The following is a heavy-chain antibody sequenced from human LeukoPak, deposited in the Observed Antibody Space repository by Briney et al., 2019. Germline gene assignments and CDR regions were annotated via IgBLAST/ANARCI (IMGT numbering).Heavy chain of an antibody. CDR3: ARGFSDYVLFDY. D-gene: IGHD4-17*01. CDR1: GVSVGSGGYS. Sequence: SETLSHTCAVSGVSVGSGGYSWSWIRQPPGKGLEWIGYIYHSGSSYYNPSLKSRVTIPMDRSKNQISLRLTSVTAADTAVYYCARGFSDYVLFDYWGQGTLVTVSS. CDR2: IYHSGSS. V-gene: IGHV4-30-2*01. J-gene: IGHJ4*02.